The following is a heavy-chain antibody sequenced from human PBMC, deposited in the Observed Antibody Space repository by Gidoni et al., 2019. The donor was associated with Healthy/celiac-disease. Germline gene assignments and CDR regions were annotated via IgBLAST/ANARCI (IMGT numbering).Heavy chain of an antibody. Sequence: EVQLVESGGGLVKPGGSLRLSCAASGFTFSSHSMNWVRQAPGKGLEGCASISSSSSYIYYADSVKGRFTISRDNAKNSLYLQMNSLRAEDTAVYYCARDFAASGWSRFDYWGQGTLVTVSS. V-gene: IGHV3-21*01. D-gene: IGHD6-19*01. CDR1: GFTFSSHS. J-gene: IGHJ4*02. CDR3: ARDFAASGWSRFDY. CDR2: ISSSSSYI.